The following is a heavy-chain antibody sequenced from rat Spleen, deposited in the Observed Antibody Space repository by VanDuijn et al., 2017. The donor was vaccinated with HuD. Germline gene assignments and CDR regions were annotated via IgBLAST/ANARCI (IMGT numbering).Heavy chain of an antibody. CDR2: ISYDGSST. Sequence: EVQLVESGGGLVQPGRSMKLSCAASGFTFSNYDMAWVRQAPTKGLEWVASISYDGSSTYYRDSVKGRFTISRDNAKSTLDLQMDSLRSEDTATYYCARLGYNSGYDYVMDAWGQGASVTVSS. CDR1: GFTFSNYD. CDR3: ARLGYNSGYDYVMDA. D-gene: IGHD4-3*01. J-gene: IGHJ4*01. V-gene: IGHV5-25*01.